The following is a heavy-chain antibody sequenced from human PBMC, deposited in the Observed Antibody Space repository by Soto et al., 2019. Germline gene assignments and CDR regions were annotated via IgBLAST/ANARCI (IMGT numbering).Heavy chain of an antibody. CDR2: ISGRGLST. D-gene: IGHD3-16*01. V-gene: IGHV3-23*01. Sequence: GGSLRLSCAASGFTFSGYTMTWVRQAPGKGLEWVSSISGRGLSTSYADSVKGRFTISRDNSRNTLYLQMNSLRAEDTAIYYCAKAGMTSMISWFDPWGQGTLVTVSS. CDR1: GFTFSGYT. CDR3: AKAGMTSMISWFDP. J-gene: IGHJ5*02.